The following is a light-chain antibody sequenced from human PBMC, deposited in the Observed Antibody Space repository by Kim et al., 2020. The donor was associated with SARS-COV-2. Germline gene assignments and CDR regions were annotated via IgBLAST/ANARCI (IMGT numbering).Light chain of an antibody. V-gene: IGLV1-40*01. CDR3: QSYDSSLGGSRV. CDR1: SSNIEAGYD. Sequence: VTISCTGSSSNIEAGYDVHWYQQLPGTAPKLLIYGNSNRPSGVPDRFSGSKSGTSASLAITGLQAEDEADYYCQSYDSSLGGSRVFGGGTQLTVL. CDR2: GNS. J-gene: IGLJ2*01.